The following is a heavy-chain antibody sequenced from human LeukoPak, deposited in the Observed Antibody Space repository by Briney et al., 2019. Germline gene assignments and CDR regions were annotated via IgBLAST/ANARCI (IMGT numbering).Heavy chain of an antibody. CDR1: GFTFSSYA. Sequence: GGSLRLSCAASGFTFSSYAMTWVRQAPGKGLEWVSTIINSGATTYYADSVKGRFTISRDNSRNTLDLQMNSLRAEDTAAYYCAKDIHGDYGGLDYWGQGTLVTVSS. V-gene: IGHV3-23*01. CDR3: AKDIHGDYGGLDY. CDR2: IINSGATT. J-gene: IGHJ4*02. D-gene: IGHD4-17*01.